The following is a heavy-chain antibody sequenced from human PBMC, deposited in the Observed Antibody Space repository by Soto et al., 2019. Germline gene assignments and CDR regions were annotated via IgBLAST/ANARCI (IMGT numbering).Heavy chain of an antibody. J-gene: IGHJ6*02. CDR3: ASVGHYYSGMDG. CDR2: INAGNDNT. Sequence: QVQLVQSGAEVKKPGASVKVSCKASGYTLTTYVMHWVRQAPGQRLEWMGWINAGNDNTKYSEKFQGRVTITRATCASTVYMELSSLSSEDTAVYYCASVGHYYSGMDGWGQGTTVTVSS. D-gene: IGHD3-3*01. V-gene: IGHV1-3*01. CDR1: GYTLTTYV.